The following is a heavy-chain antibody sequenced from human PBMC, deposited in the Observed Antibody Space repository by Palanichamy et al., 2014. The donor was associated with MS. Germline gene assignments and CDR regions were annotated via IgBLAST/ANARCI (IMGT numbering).Heavy chain of an antibody. CDR2: INGDGSTT. Sequence: EVQLVESGGGSVQPGGSLRLSCAASGFTFSSYWMHWVRQAPGKGLVWVSRINGDGSTTNYADSVKGRFTISRDNAKNTLYLQVNSLRGEDTAVYYCVRVLAVVGSSIFNLWGQGTLVTVSS. CDR1: GFTFSSYW. V-gene: IGHV3-74*01. CDR3: VRVLAVVGSSIFNL. J-gene: IGHJ5*02. D-gene: IGHD6-19*01.